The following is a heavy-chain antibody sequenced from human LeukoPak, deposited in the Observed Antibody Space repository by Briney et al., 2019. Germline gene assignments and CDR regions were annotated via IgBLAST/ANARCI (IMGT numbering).Heavy chain of an antibody. D-gene: IGHD3-10*01. CDR1: GFTFSSYA. CDR2: ISSSSSYI. V-gene: IGHV3-21*01. Sequence: GGSLRLSCAASGFTFSSYAMSWVRRAPGKGLEWVSSISSSSSYIYYADSVKGRFTISRDNAKNSLYLQMNSLRAEDTAVYYCARKYGSGSYYYMDVWGKGTTVTVSS. CDR3: ARKYGSGSYYYMDV. J-gene: IGHJ6*03.